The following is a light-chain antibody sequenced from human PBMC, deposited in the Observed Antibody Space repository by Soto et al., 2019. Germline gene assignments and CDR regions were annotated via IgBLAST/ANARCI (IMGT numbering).Light chain of an antibody. V-gene: IGLV3-1*01. J-gene: IGLJ2*01. CDR1: KLGDKY. Sequence: SYELTQPPSVSVSPGQTASITCSGDKLGDKYAWWYQQRPGQSPVVVIYQDNKRPSRIPERFSGSNSGNTATLTISGTQSMDEADYYCQAWDSSTVVFGGGTQLTVL. CDR2: QDN. CDR3: QAWDSSTVV.